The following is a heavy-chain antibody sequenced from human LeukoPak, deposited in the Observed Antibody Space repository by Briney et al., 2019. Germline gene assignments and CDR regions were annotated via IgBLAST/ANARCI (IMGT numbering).Heavy chain of an antibody. V-gene: IGHV3-48*01. CDR2: ITSRSSSI. D-gene: IGHD3-10*01. CDR3: ARVGDLNNFDY. CDR1: GFTFSGYS. Sequence: GGSLRLSCEASGFTFSGYSMNWVRQAPGKGLEWVSYITSRSSSIYYADSVKGRFTNSRENAKNSLYLQMNSLRAENTVVNYCARVGDLNNFDYWGQGTLVTVSS. J-gene: IGHJ4*02.